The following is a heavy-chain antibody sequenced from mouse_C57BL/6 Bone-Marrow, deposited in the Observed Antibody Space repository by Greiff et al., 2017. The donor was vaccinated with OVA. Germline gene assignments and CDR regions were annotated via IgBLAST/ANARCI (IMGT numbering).Heavy chain of an antibody. CDR2: IDPSDSYT. D-gene: IGHD3-2*02. CDR1: GYTFTSYW. V-gene: IGHV1-50*01. Sequence: VQLQQPGAELVKPGASVKLSCKASGYTFTSYWMQWVKQRPGQGLEWIGEIDPSDSYTNYNQKFKGKATLTVDTSSSTAYMQLSSLTSEDSAVYYCPRGGQLRPYYFDYWGQGTTLTVSS. CDR3: PRGGQLRPYYFDY. J-gene: IGHJ2*01.